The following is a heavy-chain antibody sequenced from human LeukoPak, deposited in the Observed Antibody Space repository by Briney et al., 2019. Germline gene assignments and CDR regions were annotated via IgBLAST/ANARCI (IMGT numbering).Heavy chain of an antibody. CDR1: GFTFSSYW. Sequence: GSLRLSCAASGFTFSSYWMMWLRQAPGKGLEWVANIRQDGSEKNYVDSVKGRFTISRDNAKISRYLQMNSLRAEDTAVYYCATDRKVGTWDPRFDYWGQGTLVTVSS. CDR3: ATDRKVGTWDPRFDY. V-gene: IGHV3-7*01. D-gene: IGHD4-23*01. CDR2: IRQDGSEK. J-gene: IGHJ4*02.